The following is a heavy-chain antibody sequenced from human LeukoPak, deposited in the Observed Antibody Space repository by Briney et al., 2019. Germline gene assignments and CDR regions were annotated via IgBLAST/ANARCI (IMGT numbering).Heavy chain of an antibody. D-gene: IGHD3-22*01. J-gene: IGHJ4*02. CDR1: GFTFSSYW. V-gene: IGHV3-74*01. CDR3: ARGVYYYDSSVMIRD. CDR2: INSDGSST. Sequence: PGGSLRLSCAASGFTFSSYWMHSVRQAPGKGLVWVSRINSDGSSTSYADSVKGRFTISRDNAKNTLYLQMNSLRAEDTAVYYCARGVYYYDSSVMIRDGGQGTLVTVSS.